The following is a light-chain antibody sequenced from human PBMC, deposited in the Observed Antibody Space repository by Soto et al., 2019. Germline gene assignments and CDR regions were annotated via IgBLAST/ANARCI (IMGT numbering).Light chain of an antibody. CDR3: QQYNGFSGYT. CDR1: QSISSW. Sequence: DIQMTQSPSTLSASVGDRVTITCRASQSISSWLAWYQQKAGKAPKLLIYDASSLESGVPSRFSGSGSGTEFTLTISSLQPDDFATYYCQQYNGFSGYTFGQGTKLEIK. J-gene: IGKJ2*01. CDR2: DAS. V-gene: IGKV1-5*01.